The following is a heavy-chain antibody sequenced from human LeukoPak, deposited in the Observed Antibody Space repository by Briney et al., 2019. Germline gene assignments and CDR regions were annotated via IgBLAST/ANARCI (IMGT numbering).Heavy chain of an antibody. CDR1: GYTFTGYY. D-gene: IGHD3-22*01. CDR3: ARGGLIFLSPYYDSSGYSSY. Sequence: ASVKVSCKASGYTFTGYYMHWVRQAPGQGLEWMGRINPNSGGTNYAQKFQGRVTMTRDTSISTAYMELSRLRSDDTAVYYCARGGLIFLSPYYDSSGYSSYWGQGTLVTVSS. CDR2: INPNSGGT. V-gene: IGHV1-2*06. J-gene: IGHJ4*02.